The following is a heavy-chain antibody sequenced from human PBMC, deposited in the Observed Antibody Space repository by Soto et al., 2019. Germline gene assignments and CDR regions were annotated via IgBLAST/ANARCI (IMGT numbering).Heavy chain of an antibody. Sequence: QVQLVESGGGVVQPGRSLRLSCAASGFTFSSYAMHWVRQAPGKGLEWVAVISYDGSNKYYADSVKGRFTISRDNSKNTLYLQMNSLRAEDTAVYYCARVVADYYDSSGYYYDWYFDLWGRGTLVTVSS. CDR3: ARVVADYYDSSGYYYDWYFDL. CDR2: ISYDGSNK. V-gene: IGHV3-30-3*01. CDR1: GFTFSSYA. D-gene: IGHD3-22*01. J-gene: IGHJ2*01.